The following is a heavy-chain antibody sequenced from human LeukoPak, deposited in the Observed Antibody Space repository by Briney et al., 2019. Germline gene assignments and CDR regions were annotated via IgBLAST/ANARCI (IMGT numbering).Heavy chain of an antibody. D-gene: IGHD4-23*01. CDR2: IIPIFGTA. V-gene: IGHV1-69*06. CDR3: ARADYGGNSGGYYYYYYYMDV. Sequence: ASVKVSCRASGYTFSSYDISWVRQAPGQGLEWMGGIIPIFGTANYAQKFQGRVTITADKSTSTAYMELSSLRSEDTAVYYCARADYGGNSGGYYYYYYYMDVWGKGTTVTVSS. CDR1: GYTFSSYD. J-gene: IGHJ6*03.